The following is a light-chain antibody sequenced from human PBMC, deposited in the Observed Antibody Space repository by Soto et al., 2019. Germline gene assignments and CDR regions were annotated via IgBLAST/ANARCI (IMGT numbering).Light chain of an antibody. Sequence: QSLLTHPPSSSGTPGQRVTISCSGSRSSIGSNTVNWYQHLPGSAPKLLIYSNNHRPSGVPDRFSASKAGASASLAISGLQSEDEGDYYCAAWDASLGGFYVFGSGTKVTVL. J-gene: IGLJ1*01. CDR3: AAWDASLGGFYV. CDR2: SNN. V-gene: IGLV1-44*01. CDR1: RSSIGSNT.